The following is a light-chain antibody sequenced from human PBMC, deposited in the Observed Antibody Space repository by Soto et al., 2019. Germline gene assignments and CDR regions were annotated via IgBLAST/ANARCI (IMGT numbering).Light chain of an antibody. CDR2: GAS. CDR3: QQYKNWPHT. Sequence: EIVMTQSPATLSVSPGERATLSCRASQSVSSNLAWYQQKPGQAPRLLIYGASTRATGIPGRFSGSGSGTEFTLTISSLQSEDFAVYYCQQYKNWPHTFGQGTKLEIK. V-gene: IGKV3-15*01. J-gene: IGKJ2*01. CDR1: QSVSSN.